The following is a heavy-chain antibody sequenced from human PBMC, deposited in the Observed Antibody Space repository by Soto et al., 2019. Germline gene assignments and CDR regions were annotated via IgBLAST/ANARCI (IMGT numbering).Heavy chain of an antibody. V-gene: IGHV5-10-1*01. CDR1: GYTFTTHW. CDR3: VRHFGISDEGNG. Sequence: GESLKISCSVYGYTFTTHWIAWVRQMPGRGLEWMARIDPSDSYSNYSPSFKGHVSVSVDKSTNTAYLQWTSLKASDTAVYYCVRHFGISDEGNGWGQGTPVTVS. J-gene: IGHJ4*02. D-gene: IGHD3-10*01. CDR2: IDPSDSYS.